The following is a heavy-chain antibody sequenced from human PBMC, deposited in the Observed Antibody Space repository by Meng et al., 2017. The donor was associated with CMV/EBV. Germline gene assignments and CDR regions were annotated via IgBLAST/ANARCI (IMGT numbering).Heavy chain of an antibody. D-gene: IGHD2-2*01. Sequence: GESLKISCAASGFTFSSYWMHWVRQAPGKGLVWVSRINSDGSSTSYADSVKGRFTISRDNAKNTLYLQMNSLRAEDTAAYYCARDLLGYCSSTSCPPYWGQGTLVTVSS. J-gene: IGHJ4*02. CDR1: GFTFSSYW. CDR3: ARDLLGYCSSTSCPPY. V-gene: IGHV3-74*01. CDR2: INSDGSST.